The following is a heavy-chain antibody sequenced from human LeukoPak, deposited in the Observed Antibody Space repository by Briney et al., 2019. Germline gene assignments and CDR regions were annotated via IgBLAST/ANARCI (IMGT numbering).Heavy chain of an antibody. V-gene: IGHV3-72*01. CDR3: ARNRGGDWDPYYFDH. CDR2: ARDKAHSFLT. D-gene: IGHD2-21*02. CDR1: GFSFSDHY. J-gene: IGHJ4*02. Sequence: GRSLRLSCAASGFSFSDHYMDWVRQAPGKGLEWIGRARDKAHSFLTEYAPSVKDRFTISRDDSKNSVYLQTNSLETDDTAIYYCARNRGGDWDPYYFDHWGQGTLVTVSS.